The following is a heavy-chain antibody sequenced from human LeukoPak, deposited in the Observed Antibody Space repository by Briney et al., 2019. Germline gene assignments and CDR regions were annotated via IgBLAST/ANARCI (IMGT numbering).Heavy chain of an antibody. V-gene: IGHV3-7*01. D-gene: IGHD6-19*01. J-gene: IGHJ4*02. Sequence: GGSLRLSCAASGFIFSTYWMSWVRQAPGKGLEWVANIKQDGSETYYVDPVKGRFTISRDNVENSLYLQMNSLRAEDTAVYYCVREGTTVALFDYWGQGSLVTVSS. CDR2: IKQDGSET. CDR1: GFIFSTYW. CDR3: VREGTTVALFDY.